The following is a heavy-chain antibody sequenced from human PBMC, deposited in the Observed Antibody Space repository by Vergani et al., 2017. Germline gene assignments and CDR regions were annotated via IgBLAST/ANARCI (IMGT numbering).Heavy chain of an antibody. CDR2: ISGTGGSA. Sequence: EVRLLQSGGGLGQPGGSLRLSCEASGFSFSSYAMAWVRQAPGKGLEWVAVISGTGGSAYNAKSVKDRFTISRDNSQNTVYLQLKSLSADDTAIYYCAKDRNSWGIKDGSLDYWGQGILVTVSS. J-gene: IGHJ4*02. CDR1: GFSFSSYA. CDR3: AKDRNSWGIKDGSLDY. V-gene: IGHV3-23*01. D-gene: IGHD7-27*01.